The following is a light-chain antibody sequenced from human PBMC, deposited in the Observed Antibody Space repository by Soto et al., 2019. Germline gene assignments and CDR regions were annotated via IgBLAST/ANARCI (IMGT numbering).Light chain of an antibody. Sequence: QSVLTQPRSVSGSPGQSVTISCTGASSDVGAYDYVSWHQQHPGKAPKVIIFYVSKRPSGVPDRFSGSRSGNTASLTISGLQAEDEADYYCCSYAGTYSWVFGGGTKVTVL. J-gene: IGLJ3*02. CDR1: SSDVGAYDY. CDR2: YVS. CDR3: CSYAGTYSWV. V-gene: IGLV2-11*01.